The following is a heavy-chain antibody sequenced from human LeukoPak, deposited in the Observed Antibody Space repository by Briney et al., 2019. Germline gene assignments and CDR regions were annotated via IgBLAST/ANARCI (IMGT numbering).Heavy chain of an antibody. Sequence: PGGSLRLSCAASGFTFSSYGMHWVRQAPGKGLEWVAVISYDGSNKYYADSVKGRFTISRDNSKNTLYLQMNSLRAEDTAVYYCAKSLYLSGDQYYFDYWGQGTLVTVSS. CDR3: AKSLYLSGDQYYFDY. CDR2: ISYDGSNK. D-gene: IGHD2-2*01. J-gene: IGHJ4*02. CDR1: GFTFSSYG. V-gene: IGHV3-30*18.